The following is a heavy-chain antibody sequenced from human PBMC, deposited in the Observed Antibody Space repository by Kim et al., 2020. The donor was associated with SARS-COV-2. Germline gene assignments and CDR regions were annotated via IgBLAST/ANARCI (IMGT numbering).Heavy chain of an antibody. J-gene: IGHJ4*02. V-gene: IGHV4-31*03. CDR1: GGSISSGGYY. CDR2: IYDSGST. D-gene: IGHD3-10*01. Sequence: SETLSLTCTVSGGSISSGGYYWIWIRQHPGKGREWIGYIYDSGSTYYTPSLKSRVTISVDTSKNQLFLKLSSCTAADTALCYCARDSSGGAFDYWGQGTL. CDR3: ARDSSGGAFDY.